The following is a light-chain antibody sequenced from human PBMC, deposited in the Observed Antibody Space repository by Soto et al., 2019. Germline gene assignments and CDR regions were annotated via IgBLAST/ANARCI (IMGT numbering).Light chain of an antibody. CDR3: QQYDTYSLT. J-gene: IGKJ4*01. Sequence: DIQMTQSPSTLSASVGDRVTITCRASQSISNWLAWYQQKPGKAPKLLMYKASTLQSGVPSRFSGSGSGTEFTLTITNLQPDDVALYYCQQYDTYSLTFGGGTKVEIK. V-gene: IGKV1-5*03. CDR1: QSISNW. CDR2: KAS.